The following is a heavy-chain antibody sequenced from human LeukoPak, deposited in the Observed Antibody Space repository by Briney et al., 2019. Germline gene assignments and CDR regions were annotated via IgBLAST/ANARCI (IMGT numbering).Heavy chain of an antibody. CDR2: ISAQNGDT. V-gene: IGHV1-18*01. CDR1: VYSFSKFG. J-gene: IGHJ4*02. Sequence: ASVKVSCKTSVYSFSKFGISWVRQAPGQGLEWMGWISAQNGDTYYAQQVQGRVTMTTDTSTGTAYMELKSLTSDDTAVYYCVREPAGYSSTWPYDYWGQGTLVTVSS. CDR3: VREPAGYSSTWPYDY. D-gene: IGHD6-13*01.